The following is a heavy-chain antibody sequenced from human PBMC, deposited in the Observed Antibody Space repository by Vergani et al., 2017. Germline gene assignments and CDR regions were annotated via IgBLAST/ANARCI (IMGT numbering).Heavy chain of an antibody. Sequence: QVQLQESGPGLVKPSEILSLTCTVSGGSISSYNWTWIRQPPGKGLEWIGYIYSSGSTKYNPSLKSRVTISVDTSKNQFSLKLSSVTAADTAVYYCARARGAFDILTGYYHYYMDVWGKGTTVTVFS. CDR2: IYSSGST. J-gene: IGHJ6*03. CDR1: GGSISSYN. D-gene: IGHD3-9*01. V-gene: IGHV4-59*01. CDR3: ARARGAFDILTGYYHYYMDV.